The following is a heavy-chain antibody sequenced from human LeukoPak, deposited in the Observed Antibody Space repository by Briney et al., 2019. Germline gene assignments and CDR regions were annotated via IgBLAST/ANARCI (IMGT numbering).Heavy chain of an antibody. J-gene: IGHJ3*02. CDR1: GFTFTSYE. CDR2: ISSSGSTL. Sequence: GGSLRLSCAASGFTFTSYEMNWVRQAPGKGLEWVSSISSSGSTLYYADSVKGRFTISRDNAKNSLYLQMNSLRAEDTAVYYCASLDYGDYKELGAFDIWGQGTMVTVSS. CDR3: ASLDYGDYKELGAFDI. V-gene: IGHV3-48*03. D-gene: IGHD4-17*01.